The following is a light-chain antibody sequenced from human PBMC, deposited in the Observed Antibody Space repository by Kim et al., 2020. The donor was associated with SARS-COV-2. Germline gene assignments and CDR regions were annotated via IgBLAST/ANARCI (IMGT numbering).Light chain of an antibody. CDR3: SSYTSSSTLNWV. J-gene: IGLJ3*02. Sequence: SFTSSCTGTSGDVGGYKYVSCYHPHPGKAPNHLIYDVSKGPSGVSNRFSGSKSGNTASLTISGLQAEDEAGYYCSSYTSSSTLNWVFGGGTQLTVL. CDR1: SGDVGGYKY. V-gene: IGLV2-14*04. CDR2: DVS.